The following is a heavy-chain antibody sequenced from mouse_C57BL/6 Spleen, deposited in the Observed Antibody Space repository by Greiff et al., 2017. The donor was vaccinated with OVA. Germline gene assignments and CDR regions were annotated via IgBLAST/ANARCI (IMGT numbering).Heavy chain of an antibody. V-gene: IGHV1-39*01. D-gene: IGHD1-1*01. Sequence: EVQLQQSGPELVKPGASVKISCKASGYSFTDYNMNWVKQSNGKSLEWIGVINPNYGTTSYNQKFKGKATLTVDHSSSTAYMQLHSLTSEDSAVYYGARKGVYYGSSLWYFDVWGTGTTVTVSS. J-gene: IGHJ1*03. CDR3: ARKGVYYGSSLWYFDV. CDR2: INPNYGTT. CDR1: GYSFTDYN.